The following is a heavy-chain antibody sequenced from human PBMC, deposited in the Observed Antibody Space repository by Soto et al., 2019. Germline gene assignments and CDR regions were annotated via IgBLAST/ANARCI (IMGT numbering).Heavy chain of an antibody. CDR2: IYYSGST. V-gene: IGHV4-59*08. CDR1: GGSISSYY. D-gene: IGHD3-3*01. J-gene: IGHJ5*02. Sequence: SETLSLTCTVSGGSISSYYWSWIRQPPGKGLEWIGYIYYSGSTNYNPSLKSRVTISVDTSKNQFSLKLSSVTAADTAAYYCARHGEALRSLNWFDPWGQGTLVTVSS. CDR3: ARHGEALRSLNWFDP.